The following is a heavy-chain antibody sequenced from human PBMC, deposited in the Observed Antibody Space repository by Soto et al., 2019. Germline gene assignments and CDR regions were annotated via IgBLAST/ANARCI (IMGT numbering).Heavy chain of an antibody. CDR1: GFTFSSYS. D-gene: IGHD1-1*01. CDR3: ARDKLDWNDVWEDYYYGMDV. J-gene: IGHJ6*02. V-gene: IGHV3-21*01. Sequence: GGSLRLSCAASGFTFSSYSMNWVRQAPGKGLEWVSSISSSSSYIYYADSVKGRFTISRDNAKNSLYLQMNSLRAKDTAVYYCARDKLDWNDVWEDYYYGMDVWGQGTTVTVSS. CDR2: ISSSSSYI.